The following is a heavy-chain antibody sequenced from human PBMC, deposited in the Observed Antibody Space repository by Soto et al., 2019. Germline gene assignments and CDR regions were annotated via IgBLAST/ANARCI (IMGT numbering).Heavy chain of an antibody. D-gene: IGHD3-22*01. J-gene: IGHJ4*02. V-gene: IGHV1-69*13. Sequence: SVKVSCKASGGTFSSDAVSWVRQAPGQGLEWMGGLIPILGTTHYAQKFQGRVTITADESTNTAYMELSSLRSDDTAVYYCARASGYVSGYRYFDYWGQGTLVTVSS. CDR3: ARASGYVSGYRYFDY. CDR1: GGTFSSDA. CDR2: LIPILGTT.